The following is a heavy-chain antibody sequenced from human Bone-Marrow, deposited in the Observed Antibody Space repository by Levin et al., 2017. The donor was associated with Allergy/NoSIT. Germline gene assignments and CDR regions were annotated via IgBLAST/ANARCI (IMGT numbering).Heavy chain of an antibody. Sequence: ASVKVSCKVSGYTLTELSMHWVRQAPGKGLEWMGGFDPEDGETIYAQKFQGRVTMTEDTSTDTAYMELSSLRSEDTAVYYCATAQIVVVPTVEYYFDYWGQGTLVTVSS. CDR2: FDPEDGET. V-gene: IGHV1-24*01. CDR1: GYTLTELS. CDR3: ATAQIVVVPTVEYYFDY. J-gene: IGHJ4*02. D-gene: IGHD2-2*01.